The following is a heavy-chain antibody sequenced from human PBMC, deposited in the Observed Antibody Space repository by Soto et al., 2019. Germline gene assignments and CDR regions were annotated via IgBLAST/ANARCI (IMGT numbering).Heavy chain of an antibody. CDR3: ARGRVNYYDSSGYYLVDAFDI. Sequence: SETLSLTCAVYGGSFSGYYWSWIRQPPGKGLEWIGEINHSGSTNYNPSLKSRVTISVDTSKNQFSLKLSSVTAADTAVYYCARGRVNYYDSSGYYLVDAFDIWGQGTMVTVSS. D-gene: IGHD3-22*01. J-gene: IGHJ3*02. CDR1: GGSFSGYY. CDR2: INHSGST. V-gene: IGHV4-34*01.